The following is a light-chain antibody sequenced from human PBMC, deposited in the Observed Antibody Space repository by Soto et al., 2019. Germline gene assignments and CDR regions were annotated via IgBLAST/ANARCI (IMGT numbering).Light chain of an antibody. V-gene: IGLV2-14*03. Sequence: QSVLTQPASVSGSPGQWIAISCTGTSSDVGAYGFVSWYQQHPDKAPKLLVYEVSNRPGGVSDRFSGSKSVNTATLTISGLQAEDEADYYCSSHTTSNTRVFGTGTKVTVL. CDR2: EVS. CDR3: SSHTTSNTRV. CDR1: SSDVGAYGF. J-gene: IGLJ1*01.